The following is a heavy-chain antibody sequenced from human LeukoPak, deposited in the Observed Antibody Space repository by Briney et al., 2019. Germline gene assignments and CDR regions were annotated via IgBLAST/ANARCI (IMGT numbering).Heavy chain of an antibody. J-gene: IGHJ3*01. CDR2: ISAYTGNT. V-gene: IGHV1-18*01. D-gene: IGHD5-12*01. CDR3: ARDPRYSDFHLGSGAFDL. Sequence: GASVKASCKASGYTFTSYGINWVRQAPGQGLEWMGWISAYTGNTNYAQKFQGRVTMTTDTSTSTAYMELSSLRSEDTAVYYCARDPRYSDFHLGSGAFDLWGQGTMVTVS. CDR1: GYTFTSYG.